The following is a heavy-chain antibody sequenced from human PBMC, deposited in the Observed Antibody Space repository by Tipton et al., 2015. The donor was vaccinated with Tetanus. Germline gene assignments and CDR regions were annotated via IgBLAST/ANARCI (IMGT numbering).Heavy chain of an antibody. Sequence: QSGAEVKKPGESLKISCRGSGYNFTHYSIGWVRQMPGKGLEWVGIIDPRDSETFQGHVTISADKSISTAHLRWSSLEASDTAIYYCARRRSASLSGSYHWYFDIWGRGTLVIVSS. CDR3: ARRRSASLSGSYHWYFDI. V-gene: IGHV5-51*01. CDR1: GYNFTHYS. CDR2: IDPRDSET. D-gene: IGHD1-26*01. J-gene: IGHJ2*01.